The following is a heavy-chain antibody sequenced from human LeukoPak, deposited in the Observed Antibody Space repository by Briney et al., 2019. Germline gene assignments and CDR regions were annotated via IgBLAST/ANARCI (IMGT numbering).Heavy chain of an antibody. D-gene: IGHD2-21*02. Sequence: KPSETLSLTCTVSGVSISSSSYYWGWIRQPPGKGLDWIGSIYYSGSTYYNPSLKSRFSISVDTSKNQFSLNLSSVTAADTAIYYCARSNCGRDCYVYYYYYMDVWGKGTTVTISS. CDR3: ARSNCGRDCYVYYYYYMDV. J-gene: IGHJ6*03. V-gene: IGHV4-39*01. CDR1: GVSISSSSYY. CDR2: IYYSGST.